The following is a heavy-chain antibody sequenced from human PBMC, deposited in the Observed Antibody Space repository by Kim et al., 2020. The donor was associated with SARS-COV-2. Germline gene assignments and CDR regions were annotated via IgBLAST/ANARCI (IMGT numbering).Heavy chain of an antibody. CDR1: SGSISTYY. Sequence: SETLSLTCTVSSGSISTYYWSWIRQPPGKGLEWIGYIYFSGSSNYNPSLKSRVTISVDTSKNQFSLKVSSVTAADTAVYYCALTTVTNNAFDLFGQWTM. D-gene: IGHD4-17*01. J-gene: IGHJ3*01. V-gene: IGHV4-59*08. CDR2: IYFSGSS. CDR3: ALTTVTNNAFDL.